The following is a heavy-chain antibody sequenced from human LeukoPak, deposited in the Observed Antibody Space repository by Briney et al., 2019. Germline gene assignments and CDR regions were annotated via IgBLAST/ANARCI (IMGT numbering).Heavy chain of an antibody. CDR1: GVSIATFSHF. D-gene: IGHD3-10*01. CDR2: MSYSGNT. CDR3: ARQRPFSSGSPQDS. J-gene: IGHJ4*02. Sequence: SETLSLTCTVSGVSIATFSHFWGWVRQPPGKGLEWIATMSYSGNTYYNPSLMTRVTLSIDTSQNQFSLQLTSVPATDTAVYYCARQRPFSSGSPQDSWGQGTLVIVSS. V-gene: IGHV4-39*01.